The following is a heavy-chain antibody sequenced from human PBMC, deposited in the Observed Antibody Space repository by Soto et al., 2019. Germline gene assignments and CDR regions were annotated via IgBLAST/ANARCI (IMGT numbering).Heavy chain of an antibody. CDR1: GFTFSTYS. V-gene: IGHV3-21*01. CDR3: AGEGGYCSGGGCRYFDY. Sequence: EMQLVESGGGLVKPGGSLRLSCAASGFTFSTYSMNWVRQAPGKGLEWLSSINGDGYIYYADSVQGRFTISRDNAKNSLYLQMSSLIDEDTAEYYCAGEGGYCSGGGCRYFDYWGQGTLVTVSS. CDR2: INGDGYI. D-gene: IGHD2-15*01. J-gene: IGHJ4*02.